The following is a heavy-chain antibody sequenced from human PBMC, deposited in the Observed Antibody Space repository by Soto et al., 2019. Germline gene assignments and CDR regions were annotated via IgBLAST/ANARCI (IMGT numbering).Heavy chain of an antibody. Sequence: PSETLSLTCTVSGGSISSGGYYWSWIRQHPGKGLEWIGYIYYSGSTYYNPSLKSRVTISVDTSKNQFSLKLSSVTAADTAVYSCASSPYNWSGYYPLDYWGQGTLVTVSS. J-gene: IGHJ4*02. CDR2: IYYSGST. CDR3: ASSPYNWSGYYPLDY. D-gene: IGHD3-3*01. CDR1: GGSISSGGYY. V-gene: IGHV4-31*03.